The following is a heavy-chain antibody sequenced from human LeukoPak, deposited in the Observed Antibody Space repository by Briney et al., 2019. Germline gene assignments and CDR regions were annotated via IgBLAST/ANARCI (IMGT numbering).Heavy chain of an antibody. D-gene: IGHD1-26*01. Sequence: GGSLRLSCASRGVTFCSNNMHRVRQALDMGVEWGGAIWYDGTNKYYADSVKGRFTISRDSSKNPLFLQINSVRAEDTAVYYCAKDRRLFGTGSYYYFDLWGQGTLVTVSS. CDR1: GVTFCSNN. CDR2: IWYDGTNK. J-gene: IGHJ4*02. V-gene: IGHV3-33*03. CDR3: AKDRRLFGTGSYYYFDL.